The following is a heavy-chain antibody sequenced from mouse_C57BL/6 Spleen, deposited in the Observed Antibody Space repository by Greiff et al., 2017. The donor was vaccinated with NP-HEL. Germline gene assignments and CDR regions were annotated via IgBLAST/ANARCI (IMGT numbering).Heavy chain of an antibody. D-gene: IGHD1-3*01. CDR2: IDPENGDT. J-gene: IGHJ4*01. Sequence: VQLQQSGAELVRPGASVKLSCTASGFNIKDDYMHWVKQRPEQGLEWIGWIDPENGDTEYASKFQGKATITADTSSNTAYLQLSSLTSEDTAVYYCTTVYHYAMDYWGQGTSVTVSS. CDR1: GFNIKDDY. V-gene: IGHV14-4*01. CDR3: TTVYHYAMDY.